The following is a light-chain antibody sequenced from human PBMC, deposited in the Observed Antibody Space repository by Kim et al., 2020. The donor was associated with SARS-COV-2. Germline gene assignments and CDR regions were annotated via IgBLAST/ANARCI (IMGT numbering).Light chain of an antibody. V-gene: IGLV3-1*01. CDR3: QAWDSSTWV. CDR2: QDS. CDR1: KLGDKY. Sequence: SVAPGQTASITCSGDKLGDKYACWYQQKPGQSPVLVIYQDSKRPSGIPERFSGSNSGNTATLTISGTQAMDEADYYCQAWDSSTWVFGTGTKVTVL. J-gene: IGLJ1*01.